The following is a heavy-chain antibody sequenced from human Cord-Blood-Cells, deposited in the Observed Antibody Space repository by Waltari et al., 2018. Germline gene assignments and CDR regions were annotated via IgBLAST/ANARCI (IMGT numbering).Heavy chain of an antibody. CDR3: ARGAAPGKGGHWFDP. CDR2: INPNTGNT. Sequence: QVPLVQSGTEVKTPAASVMVACNASGCSFPRSDKNGVRQTQAQGLEWIGWINPNTGNTGLSQKFQYRLTMTTNPPIHTAYMKLPGLTSEDTGVYYGARGAAPGKGGHWFDPWGQGTLVTVSS. CDR1: GCSFPRSD. V-gene: IGHV1-8*01. D-gene: IGHD3-16*01. J-gene: IGHJ5*02.